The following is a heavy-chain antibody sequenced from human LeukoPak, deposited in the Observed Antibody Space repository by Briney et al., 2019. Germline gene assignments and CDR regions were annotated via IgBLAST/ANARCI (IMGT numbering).Heavy chain of an antibody. CDR1: GGSISSGSYY. CDR2: IYTSGST. V-gene: IGHV4-61*02. CDR3: ARSTVDIVVVPAATMGVYYYYYMDV. J-gene: IGHJ6*03. D-gene: IGHD2-2*01. Sequence: SQTLSLTCTVSGGSISSGSYYWSWIRQPAGKGLEWIGRIYTSGSTYYNPSLKSRVTISVDTSKNQFSLKLSSVTAADTAVYYCARSTVDIVVVPAATMGVYYYYYMDVWGKGTTVTVSS.